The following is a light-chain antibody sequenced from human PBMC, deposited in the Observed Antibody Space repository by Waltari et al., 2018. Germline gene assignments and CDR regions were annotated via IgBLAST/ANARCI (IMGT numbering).Light chain of an antibody. V-gene: IGKV1-39*01. CDR3: QESYTAPRT. Sequence: IQMTQSPSSLSASVGDSVTITCRASQTIHSYLNWYQQKSGKAPKLLIYAATNLHSGVPSRFSGSGSGTEFTLTITRLQPEDFATYYCQESYTAPRTCGPGTRV. J-gene: IGKJ1*01. CDR1: QTIHSY. CDR2: AAT.